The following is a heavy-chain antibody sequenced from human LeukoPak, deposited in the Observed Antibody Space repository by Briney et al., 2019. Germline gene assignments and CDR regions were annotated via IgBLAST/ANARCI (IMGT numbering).Heavy chain of an antibody. CDR2: ISSSSSYI. D-gene: IGHD3-22*01. CDR1: GFTFSSYS. V-gene: IGHV3-21*01. J-gene: IGHJ4*02. CDR3: ARATDAPPTYYYDSSGYYFVDY. Sequence: PGGSLRLSCAASGFTFSSYSMNWVRQAPGKGLEWVSSISSSSSYIYYADSVKGRFTISRDNAKNSLYLQMNSLRAEDTAVYYCARATDAPPTYYYDSSGYYFVDYWGQGTLVTVSS.